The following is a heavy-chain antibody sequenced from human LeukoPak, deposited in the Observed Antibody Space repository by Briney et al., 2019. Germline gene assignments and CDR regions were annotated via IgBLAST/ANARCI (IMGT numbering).Heavy chain of an antibody. D-gene: IGHD5/OR15-5a*01. J-gene: IGHJ4*02. CDR1: GFTFSSYS. CDR3: ARTSTRPDY. V-gene: IGHV3-48*01. CDR2: ISSSSSTI. Sequence: PGGSLRLSCAASGFTFSSYSMNWVRQAPGKGLEWVSYISSSSSTIYYADSVKGRFTISRDNAKNSLYLQMNSLRAEDTAVYYCARTSTRPDYWGQGTLVTVSS.